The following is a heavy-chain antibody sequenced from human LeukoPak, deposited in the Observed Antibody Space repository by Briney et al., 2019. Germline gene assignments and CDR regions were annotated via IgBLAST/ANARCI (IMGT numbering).Heavy chain of an antibody. Sequence: ASVKVSCKASGGTFSSYAISWVRQAPGQGLEWMGGIIPIFGTANYAQKFQGRVTITADESTSTAYMELSSLRSEDTAVYYCVRDRTSRYFDWGQGTLVTVSS. CDR2: IIPIFGTA. V-gene: IGHV1-69*01. J-gene: IGHJ4*02. CDR1: GGTFSSYA. CDR3: VRDRTSRYFD. D-gene: IGHD2/OR15-2a*01.